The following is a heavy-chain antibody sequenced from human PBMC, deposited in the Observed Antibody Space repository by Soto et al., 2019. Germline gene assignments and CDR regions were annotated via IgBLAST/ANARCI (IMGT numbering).Heavy chain of an antibody. CDR3: ARVWYSSGWYDYGNAFDI. Sequence: EVQLVESGGGLVQPGGSLRLSCAASGFTVSSNYMSWVRQAPGKGLEWVSVIYSGGSTYYADSVKGRFTISRDNSKNTLYLQMNSLGAEDTAVYYCARVWYSSGWYDYGNAFDIWGQGTMVTVSS. J-gene: IGHJ3*02. CDR1: GFTVSSNY. D-gene: IGHD6-19*01. V-gene: IGHV3-66*01. CDR2: IYSGGST.